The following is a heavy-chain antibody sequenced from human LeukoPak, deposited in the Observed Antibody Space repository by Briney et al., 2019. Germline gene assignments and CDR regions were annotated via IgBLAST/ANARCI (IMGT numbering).Heavy chain of an antibody. Sequence: GASVKVSCKVSGYTLTELSMHWVRQAPGQGLEWMGWINPNSGGTNYAQKFQGRVTMTRDTSISTAYMELSRLRSDDTAVYYCFTRLDTGYYNWFDPWGQGTLVTVSS. D-gene: IGHD2-8*02. V-gene: IGHV1-2*02. CDR3: FTRLDTGYYNWFDP. CDR2: INPNSGGT. CDR1: GYTLTELS. J-gene: IGHJ5*02.